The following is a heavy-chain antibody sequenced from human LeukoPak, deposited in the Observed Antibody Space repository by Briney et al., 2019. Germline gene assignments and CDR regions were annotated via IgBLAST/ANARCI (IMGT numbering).Heavy chain of an antibody. J-gene: IGHJ6*02. CDR1: GFTFSSYE. V-gene: IGHV3-74*01. Sequence: TGGSLRLSCAASGFTFSSYEMNWVRQAPGKGLVWVSRINSDGSSTSYADSVKGRFTISRDNAKNTLYLQMNSLRAEDTAVYYCANSGVMEYYGMDVWGQGTTVTVSS. CDR3: ANSGVMEYYGMDV. CDR2: INSDGSST. D-gene: IGHD3-16*01.